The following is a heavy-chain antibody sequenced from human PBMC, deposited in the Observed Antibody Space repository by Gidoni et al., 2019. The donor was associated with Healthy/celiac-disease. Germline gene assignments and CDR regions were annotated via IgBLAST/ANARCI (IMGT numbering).Heavy chain of an antibody. J-gene: IGHJ4*02. CDR3: AKDRVETGGGYFDY. CDR2: ISWNSGSI. Sequence: EVQLVESGGGLVQPGRSLRLSCAASGFTFDDYAMHWVRQAPGKGLEWVSGISWNSGSIGYADSVKGRFTISRDNAKNSLYLQMNSLRAEDTALYYCAKDRVETGGGYFDYWGQGTLVTVSS. D-gene: IGHD3-16*01. V-gene: IGHV3-9*01. CDR1: GFTFDDYA.